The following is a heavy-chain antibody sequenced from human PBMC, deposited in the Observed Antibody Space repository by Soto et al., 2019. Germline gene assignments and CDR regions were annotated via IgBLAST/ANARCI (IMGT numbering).Heavy chain of an antibody. CDR3: AKGLQQDYDFVLNH. D-gene: IGHD3-16*01. J-gene: IGHJ5*02. CDR1: GFTLNSFG. CDR2: ISYDESSR. V-gene: IGHV3-30*18. Sequence: QVQLVESGGGVVQPGRSLRLSCGASGFTLNSFGIHWVRQGPGKGLEWVAGISYDESSRHYADSVQGRFFVSRDNSKNTVFLQMSNLRTEDTAVYYCAKGLQQDYDFVLNHWGQGTLVTVSS.